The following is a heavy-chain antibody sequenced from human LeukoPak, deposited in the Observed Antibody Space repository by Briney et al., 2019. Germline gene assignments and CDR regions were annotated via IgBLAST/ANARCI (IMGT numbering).Heavy chain of an antibody. J-gene: IGHJ4*02. CDR2: IYPGDSDT. CDR1: GYSFTSYW. D-gene: IGHD2/OR15-2a*01. Sequence: GESLKISCKDSGYSFTSYWIAWVRQMPGKGLEWMGIIYPGDSDTRYSPSFQGQVTISADKSISTAYLQWSSLKASDTAMYYCASRVLSHAFDYWGQGILVTVSS. V-gene: IGHV5-51*01. CDR3: ASRVLSHAFDY.